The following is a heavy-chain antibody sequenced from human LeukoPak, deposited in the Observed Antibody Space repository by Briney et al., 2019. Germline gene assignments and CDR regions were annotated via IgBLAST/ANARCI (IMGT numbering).Heavy chain of an antibody. CDR2: INPNSGGT. Sequence: ASVKVSCKASGYTFTGYYMHWVRQAPGQGLEWMGWINPNSGGTNYAQKFQGRVTMTRDTSISTAYMELSRLRSEDTAVYYCARGLSYDFWSGYSVHYYFDYWGQGTLVTVSS. V-gene: IGHV1-2*02. D-gene: IGHD3-3*01. CDR3: ARGLSYDFWSGYSVHYYFDY. CDR1: GYTFTGYY. J-gene: IGHJ4*02.